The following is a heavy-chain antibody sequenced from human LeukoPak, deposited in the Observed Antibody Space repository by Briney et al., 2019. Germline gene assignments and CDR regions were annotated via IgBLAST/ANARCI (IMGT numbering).Heavy chain of an antibody. V-gene: IGHV3-7*01. CDR1: GFTFSNYW. CDR2: IKQDGSEK. D-gene: IGHD3-16*01. J-gene: IGHJ4*02. CDR3: ARLGPNMITFGGVNRDFDY. Sequence: HSGGSLRLSCAASGFTFSNYWTSWVRQAPGKGLEWVANIKQDGSEKYYVDSVKGRFTISRNNAKNSLYLQMNSLRAEDTAVYYCARLGPNMITFGGVNRDFDYWGQGTLVTVSS.